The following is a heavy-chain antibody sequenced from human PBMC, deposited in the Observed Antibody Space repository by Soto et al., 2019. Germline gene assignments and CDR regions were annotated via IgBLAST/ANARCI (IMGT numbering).Heavy chain of an antibody. V-gene: IGHV3-11*06. CDR3: ARLRVGVNWYFDL. Sequence: GGSLRLSCYASGFNFGDYYMSWVRQAPGKGLEWVSFVSSTGSYTKYSDSVGGRFTVSRDNGKNSLHLQLNSLRVEDTAVYYCARLRVGVNWYFDLWGRGTLVTVSS. CDR2: VSSTGSYT. CDR1: GFNFGDYY. J-gene: IGHJ2*01. D-gene: IGHD1-26*01.